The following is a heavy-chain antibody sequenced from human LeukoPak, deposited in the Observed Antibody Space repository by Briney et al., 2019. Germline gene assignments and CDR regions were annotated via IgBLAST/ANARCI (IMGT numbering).Heavy chain of an antibody. CDR3: ARDLGIEAY. D-gene: IGHD2/OR15-2a*01. CDR2: ISGTSSTI. J-gene: IGHJ4*02. V-gene: IGHV3-48*01. CDR1: GFTFSTYS. Sequence: GGSLRLSCAASGFTFSTYSMNWVRQAPGKGLEWVAYISGTSSTIYYADSVKGRFTISRDNAKNSLYLQMNSLRAEDTAVYYCARDLGIEAYWGQGTLVTVSS.